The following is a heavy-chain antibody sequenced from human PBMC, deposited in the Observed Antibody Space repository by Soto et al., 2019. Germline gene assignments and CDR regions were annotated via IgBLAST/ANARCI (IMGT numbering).Heavy chain of an antibody. CDR1: GGSFSGYY. CDR2: INHSGST. CDR3: ARAGYGSGSYYPRYYYYYGMDV. J-gene: IGHJ6*02. Sequence: TSETLSLTCAVYGGSFSGYYWSWIRQPPGKGLEWIGEINHSGSTNYNPSLKSRVTISVDTSKNQFSLKLSSVTAADTAVYYCARAGYGSGSYYPRYYYYYGMDVWGQGTTVTVSS. D-gene: IGHD3-10*01. V-gene: IGHV4-34*01.